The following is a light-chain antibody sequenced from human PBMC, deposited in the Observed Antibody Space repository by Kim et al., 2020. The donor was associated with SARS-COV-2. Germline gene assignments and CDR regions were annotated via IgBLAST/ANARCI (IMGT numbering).Light chain of an antibody. CDR3: QQYNKWWT. J-gene: IGKJ1*01. CDR2: DIT. Sequence: SVSPGERATLSCRASQNISHHLAWYQEKPGQAPRLLIYDITIRATGIPARFSGSGSGAEFTLTISSLQSEDFAVYYCQQYNKWWTFGQGTKVDIK. V-gene: IGKV3-15*01. CDR1: QNISHH.